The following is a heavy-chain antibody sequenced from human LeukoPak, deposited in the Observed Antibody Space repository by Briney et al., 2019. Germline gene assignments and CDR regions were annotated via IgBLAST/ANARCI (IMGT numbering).Heavy chain of an antibody. CDR3: ARGPYSYDSSGAFDI. CDR1: GASISSDTYF. Sequence: PSQTLSLTCTVSGASISSDTYFWSWIRQPAGKGLEWIGRISSSGSTNYNPSLKSRVTISVDTSKNQFSLKLSSVTAADTAVYFCARGPYSYDSSGAFDIWGQGTMVTVSS. CDR2: ISSSGST. J-gene: IGHJ3*02. V-gene: IGHV4-61*02. D-gene: IGHD3-22*01.